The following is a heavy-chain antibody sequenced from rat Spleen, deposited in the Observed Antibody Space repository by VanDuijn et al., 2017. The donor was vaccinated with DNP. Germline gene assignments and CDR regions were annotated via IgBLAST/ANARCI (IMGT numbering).Heavy chain of an antibody. V-gene: IGHV1-43*01. D-gene: IGHD1-4*01. CDR1: GFPFTSSY. CDR3: ARRRLPYWYFDF. Sequence: QVQLQQSGGELAKPGSSVKISCKASGFPFTSSYIGWIKQTTGQGLEFIGYINTGSGGTNYNEKFRGKATLTVDKSSSTAFMQLSSLTPDDSAVYYCARRRLPYWYFDFWGPGTMVTVSS. J-gene: IGHJ1*01. CDR2: INTGSGGT.